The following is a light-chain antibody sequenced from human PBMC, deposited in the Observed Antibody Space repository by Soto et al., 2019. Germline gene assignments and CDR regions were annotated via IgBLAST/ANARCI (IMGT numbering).Light chain of an antibody. J-gene: IGKJ2*01. CDR2: GAS. CDR1: QSIISY. Sequence: DIQMTQSPSSLSASVGDIVSITCRASQSIISYLNWYQQKPGKAPKLLIYGASSLQSGVPSRFSGSGSGTDFTLTISSLQPEDFATYYCQQSYSTPRYTFGQGTKLEIK. CDR3: QQSYSTPRYT. V-gene: IGKV1-39*01.